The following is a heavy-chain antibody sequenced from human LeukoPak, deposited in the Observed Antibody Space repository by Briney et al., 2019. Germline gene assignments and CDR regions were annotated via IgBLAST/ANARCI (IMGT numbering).Heavy chain of an antibody. CDR2: INQDGGEK. V-gene: IGHV3-7*01. CDR1: GFTFSSYW. D-gene: IGHD3-10*01. J-gene: IGHJ4*02. Sequence: GGSPRLSCAASGFTFSSYWMSWVRQARGKGLEWVANINQDGGEKSYVDSVKGRFTISRDNAKSSLFLQLNSLRVDDTAVYYCAREIPEGFYGSGSDFWGQGTLVTVAS. CDR3: AREIPEGFYGSGSDF.